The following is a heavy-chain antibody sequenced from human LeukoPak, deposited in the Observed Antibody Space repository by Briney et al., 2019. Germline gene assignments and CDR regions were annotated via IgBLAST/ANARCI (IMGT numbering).Heavy chain of an antibody. D-gene: IGHD1-26*01. CDR2: ISSDGSST. V-gene: IGHV3-74*01. J-gene: IGHJ4*02. CDR1: GFTFSSYA. CDR3: ARAQMGAPTDY. Sequence: QAGGSLRLSCAASGFTFSSYAMYWVRQAPGKGLVWVSRISSDGSSTIYADSVKGRFTISRDIAKNTLYLQMNSLRAEDTAVYYCARAQMGAPTDYWGQGTLVTVSS.